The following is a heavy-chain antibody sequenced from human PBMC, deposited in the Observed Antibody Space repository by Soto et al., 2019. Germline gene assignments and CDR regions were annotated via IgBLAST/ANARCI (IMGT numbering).Heavy chain of an antibody. CDR1: SGSISSSNW. V-gene: IGHV4-4*02. CDR2: IYDSGST. Sequence: QVQLQESGPGLVKPSGTLSLTCAVSSGSISSSNWWSWVRQPPGKGLEWIGEIYDSGSTNYNPSLTSRVTISVDKSKNQFSLKLSSVTAADTAVYYCARSGADYGDPKRLDYWGQGTLVTVSS. D-gene: IGHD4-17*01. CDR3: ARSGADYGDPKRLDY. J-gene: IGHJ4*02.